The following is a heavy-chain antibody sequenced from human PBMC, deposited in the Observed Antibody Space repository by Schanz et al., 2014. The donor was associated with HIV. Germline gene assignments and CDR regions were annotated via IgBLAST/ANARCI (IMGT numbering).Heavy chain of an antibody. CDR3: AKVAIHSSGWLPFDY. D-gene: IGHD6-19*01. J-gene: IGHJ4*02. Sequence: EVQLVESGGGLLQPGRSLRLSCAASGFIFNDFAMHWVRQAPGKGLEWVSTISWNSGSIAYADSVKGRFTISRDNAKNTLYLQMNSLGAEDTAVYYCAKVAIHSSGWLPFDYWGQGTLVTVSS. V-gene: IGHV3-9*01. CDR2: ISWNSGSI. CDR1: GFIFNDFA.